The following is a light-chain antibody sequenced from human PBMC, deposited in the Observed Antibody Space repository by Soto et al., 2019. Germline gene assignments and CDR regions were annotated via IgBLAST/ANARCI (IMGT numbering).Light chain of an antibody. Sequence: QAVVTQPPSVSGAPGQRVTISCTGSSSNIGAGYDVHWYQQLPGTAPKLLIYGNSNRPSGVPDRFSGSKSGTSASLAITGLNAEDEADYYCQSYDSSLSGVVFGGGTKLTVL. J-gene: IGLJ2*01. CDR1: SSNIGAGYD. CDR3: QSYDSSLSGVV. V-gene: IGLV1-40*01. CDR2: GNS.